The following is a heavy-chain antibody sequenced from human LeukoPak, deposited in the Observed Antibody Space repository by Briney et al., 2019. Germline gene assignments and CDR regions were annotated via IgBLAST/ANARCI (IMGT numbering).Heavy chain of an antibody. CDR2: IYSGGST. V-gene: IGHV3-66*02. D-gene: IGHD6-19*01. Sequence: GGSLRLSCAASGFTVSRNYMSWVRQAPGKGLEWVSVIYSGGSTYYADSVKGRFTISRDNSKNTLYLQMNSLRAEDTAVYYCARDDPEYSSGWYAPLGYWGQGTLVTVST. J-gene: IGHJ4*02. CDR3: ARDDPEYSSGWYAPLGY. CDR1: GFTVSRNY.